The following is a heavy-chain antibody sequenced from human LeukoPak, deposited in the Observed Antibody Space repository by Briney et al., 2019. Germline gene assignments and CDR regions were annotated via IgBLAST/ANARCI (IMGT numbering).Heavy chain of an antibody. Sequence: PSETLSLTCAVSGGSMSSSNWWNWVRQPPGKGLEWIGEIYHSGSTNSNPSLKSRVTISVDKSKNQFSLKLSSVTAADTAVYYCAAKGGNFRSFDYWGQGTLVTVSS. V-gene: IGHV4-4*02. CDR2: IYHSGST. CDR3: AAKGGNFRSFDY. J-gene: IGHJ4*02. D-gene: IGHD4-23*01. CDR1: GGSMSSSNW.